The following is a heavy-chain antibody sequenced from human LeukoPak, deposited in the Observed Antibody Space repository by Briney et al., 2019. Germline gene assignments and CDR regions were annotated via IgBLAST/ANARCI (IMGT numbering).Heavy chain of an antibody. D-gene: IGHD3-10*01. CDR2: IWFDGKNT. V-gene: IGHV3-33*06. Sequence: TGGSLRLSCAASGFTFSTHAMHWVRQAPAKGLGWVAMIWFDGKNTHYVDSVKGRFTISRDNSKNTVDLRMNSLRAEDTAVYYCAKKGYAGSGTYSYYFDYWGQGTLVTVSS. CDR1: GFTFSTHA. CDR3: AKKGYAGSGTYSYYFDY. J-gene: IGHJ4*02.